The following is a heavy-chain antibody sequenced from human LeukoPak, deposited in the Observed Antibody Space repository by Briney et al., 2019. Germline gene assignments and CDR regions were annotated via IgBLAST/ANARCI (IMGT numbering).Heavy chain of an antibody. D-gene: IGHD6-13*01. Sequence: ASVKVSCKASGYTFTGYYIHWVRQAPGQGLEWMGWIYPHSGGTDYAQKFQGRVTMTRDTSISTAYMELSRLRSDDTAVYYCARGDRYSSSWYGTKPTTGRFDPWGQGTLVTVSS. CDR1: GYTFTGYY. V-gene: IGHV1-2*02. J-gene: IGHJ5*02. CDR2: IYPHSGGT. CDR3: ARGDRYSSSWYGTKPTTGRFDP.